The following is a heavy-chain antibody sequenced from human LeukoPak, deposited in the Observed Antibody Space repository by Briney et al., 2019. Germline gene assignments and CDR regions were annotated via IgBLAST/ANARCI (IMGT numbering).Heavy chain of an antibody. CDR1: GGSISSGSYY. J-gene: IGHJ4*02. D-gene: IGHD1-1*01. Sequence: SETLSLTCTVSGGSISSGSYYWSWIRQPAGKGLEWIGRIYTSGSTNYNPSLKSRVTISVDTSKNQFSPKLSSVTAADTAVYYCARDTTRWRTFDYWGQGTLVTVSS. V-gene: IGHV4-61*02. CDR2: IYTSGST. CDR3: ARDTTRWRTFDY.